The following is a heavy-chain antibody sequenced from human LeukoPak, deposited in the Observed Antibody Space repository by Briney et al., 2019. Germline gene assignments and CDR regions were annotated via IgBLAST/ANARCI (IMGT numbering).Heavy chain of an antibody. J-gene: IGHJ4*02. CDR3: AREGGIAAAPIDY. D-gene: IGHD6-13*01. CDR1: GFTFSDYY. CDR2: ISSSSSYT. Sequence: NPGGSLRLSCAASGFTFSDYYMSWIRQAPGKGLEWVSYISSSSSYTNYADSVKGRFTISRDNAKNSLYLQMNSLRAEDTAVYYCAREGGIAAAPIDYWGQGTLVTVSS. V-gene: IGHV3-11*06.